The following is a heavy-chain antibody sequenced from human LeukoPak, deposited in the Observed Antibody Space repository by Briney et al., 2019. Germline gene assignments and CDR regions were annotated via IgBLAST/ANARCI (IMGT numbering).Heavy chain of an antibody. V-gene: IGHV3-66*01. CDR1: GFTVSSNY. D-gene: IGHD3-16*02. CDR3: ARDYDNVWGSYPY. J-gene: IGHJ4*02. CDR2: IYSGGST. Sequence: PGGSLRLSCAASGFTVSSNYMSWVRQAPGKGLEWVSVIYSGGSTYYADSVKGRFTISRDNSKNTLYLQMNSLRAEDTAVYYCARDYDNVWGSYPYWGQGTLVTVSS.